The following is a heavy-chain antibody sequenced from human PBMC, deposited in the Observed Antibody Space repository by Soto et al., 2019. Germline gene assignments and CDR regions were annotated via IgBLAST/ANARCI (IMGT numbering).Heavy chain of an antibody. D-gene: IGHD6-13*01. CDR3: ARDVRYSSSWSTYYYYGMDV. CDR1: GGSVSSGSYY. Sequence: SETLSLTCTVSGGSVSSGSYYWSWIRQPPGTGLEWIGYIYYSGSTNYNPSLKSRVTISVDTSKNQFSLKLSSVTAADTAVYYWARDVRYSSSWSTYYYYGMDVWGQGTTVTVSS. V-gene: IGHV4-61*01. J-gene: IGHJ6*02. CDR2: IYYSGST.